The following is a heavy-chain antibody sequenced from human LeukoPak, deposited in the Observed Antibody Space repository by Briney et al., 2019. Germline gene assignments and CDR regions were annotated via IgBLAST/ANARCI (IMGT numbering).Heavy chain of an antibody. V-gene: IGHV4-38-2*01. Sequence: SETLSLTCAVSGYSISSGYYWGWIRQSPGKGLEWIGSIYHSGSTYYNPSLKSRVTISVDTSKNQFSLKLSSVTAADTAVYYCARHEGSDPYYDFWSGYYSYFDYWGQGTLVTVSS. CDR2: IYHSGST. D-gene: IGHD3-3*01. J-gene: IGHJ4*02. CDR3: ARHEGSDPYYDFWSGYYSYFDY. CDR1: GYSISSGYY.